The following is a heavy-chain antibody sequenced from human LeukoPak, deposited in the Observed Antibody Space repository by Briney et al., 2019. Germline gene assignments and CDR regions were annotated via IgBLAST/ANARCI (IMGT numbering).Heavy chain of an antibody. J-gene: IGHJ3*02. D-gene: IGHD3-3*01. CDR3: ALNYYDFWSGPPTYAFDI. V-gene: IGHV1-46*03. CDR1: GYTFTSYY. CDR2: INPSGGST. Sequence: ASVKVSCKASGYTFTSYYMHWVRQAPRQGLEWMGIINPSGGSTSYAQKFQGRVTMTRDTSTSTVYMELSSLRSEDTAVYYCALNYYDFWSGPPTYAFDIWGQGTMVTVSS.